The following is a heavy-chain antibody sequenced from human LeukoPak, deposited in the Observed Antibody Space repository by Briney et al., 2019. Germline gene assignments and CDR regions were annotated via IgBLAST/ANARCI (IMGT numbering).Heavy chain of an antibody. V-gene: IGHV4-34*01. D-gene: IGHD3-10*01. CDR2: IKDGGIT. CDR1: SGSFSGYY. J-gene: IGHJ4*02. Sequence: SETLSLTCTVCSGSFSGYYWSWIRLPPGKGLEWIGEIKDGGITNYNPSLRSRVTISKDTSNNQLSLKLHSATAADTAVYYCVRGFSGVVGDHWGQGSLVTVSS. CDR3: VRGFSGVVGDH.